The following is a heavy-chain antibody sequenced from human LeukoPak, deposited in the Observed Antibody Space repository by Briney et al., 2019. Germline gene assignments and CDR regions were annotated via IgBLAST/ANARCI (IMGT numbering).Heavy chain of an antibody. D-gene: IGHD6-13*01. CDR2: INPSGGST. Sequence: ASVKVSCKASGGTFSSYAISWVRQAPGQGLEWMGIINPSGGSTSYAQKFQGRVTMTRDMSTSTVYMELSSLRSEDTAVYYCARGRIRIAAASGFDPWGQGTLVTVSS. V-gene: IGHV1-46*01. CDR1: GGTFSSYA. J-gene: IGHJ5*02. CDR3: ARGRIRIAAASGFDP.